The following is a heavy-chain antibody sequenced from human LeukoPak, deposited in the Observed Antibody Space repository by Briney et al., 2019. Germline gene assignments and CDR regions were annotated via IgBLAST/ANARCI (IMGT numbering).Heavy chain of an antibody. D-gene: IGHD6-19*01. CDR1: SGSISGYY. V-gene: IGHV4-59*01. CDR3: ARIGSGWSTHYWYFDL. Sequence: SETLSLTCTVSSGSISGYYWSWIRQPPGKGLEWVGYISYSGSTNYNPSLKSRVTISVDTSKNQFSLKLSSVTAADTAVYYCARIGSGWSTHYWYFDLWGRGTLVTISS. CDR2: ISYSGST. J-gene: IGHJ2*01.